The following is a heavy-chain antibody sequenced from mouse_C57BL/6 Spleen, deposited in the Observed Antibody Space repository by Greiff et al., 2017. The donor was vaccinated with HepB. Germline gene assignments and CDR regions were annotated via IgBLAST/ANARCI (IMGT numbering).Heavy chain of an antibody. CDR1: GFSLTSYG. D-gene: IGHD2-5*01. V-gene: IGHV2-6*03. Sequence: VKVVESGPGLVAPSQSLSITCTVSGFSLTSYGVHWVRQPPGKGLEWLVVIWSDGSTTYNSALKSRLSIIKDNSKRQVFLKMNSLQTDDTAMYSCARHSNYVPYYAMDYWGQGTSVTVSS. J-gene: IGHJ4*01. CDR3: ARHSNYVPYYAMDY. CDR2: IWSDGST.